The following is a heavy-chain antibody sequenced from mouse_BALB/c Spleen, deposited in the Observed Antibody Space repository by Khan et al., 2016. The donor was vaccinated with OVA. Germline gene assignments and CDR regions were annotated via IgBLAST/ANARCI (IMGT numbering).Heavy chain of an antibody. CDR2: ITNSGST. Sequence: EVQLQESGPGLVKPSQSLSLTCTVTGYSITRDYAWNWIRQFPGNKLEWMGYITNSGSTNYNPSLKSRISITRDTSKNQFFLQLNSLTTADTATYYCASELGRSYAMDYWGQGTSVTVSS. D-gene: IGHD4-1*01. CDR1: GYSITRDYA. V-gene: IGHV3-2*02. CDR3: ASELGRSYAMDY. J-gene: IGHJ4*01.